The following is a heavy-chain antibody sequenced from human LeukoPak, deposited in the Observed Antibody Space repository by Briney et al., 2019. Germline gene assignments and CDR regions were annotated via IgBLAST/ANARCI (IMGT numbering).Heavy chain of an antibody. Sequence: PSETLSLTCTVSGGSISSYYWSWIRQPPGKGLEWIGYIYYSGSTNYNPSLKSRVTISVDTSKNQFSLKLSSVTAADTAVYYCAKDGGPHMSPGEDYYGMDVWGQGTTVTVSS. J-gene: IGHJ6*02. V-gene: IGHV4-59*01. CDR1: GGSISSYY. CDR2: IYYSGST. CDR3: AKDGGPHMSPGEDYYGMDV. D-gene: IGHD2-2*01.